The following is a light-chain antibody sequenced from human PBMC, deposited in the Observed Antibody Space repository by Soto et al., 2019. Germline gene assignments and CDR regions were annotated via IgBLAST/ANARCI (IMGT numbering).Light chain of an antibody. CDR1: QSISSY. V-gene: IGKV1-39*01. J-gene: IGKJ4*01. CDR3: QQRYGTPLT. CDR2: AAS. Sequence: DIQMTQSPSSLSASVGDRVTITCRASQSISSYLNWYQQKPGKAPKPLIYAASSLQSGVPSRLSGSGSGTDFTLTISSLPREDIATYYCQQRYGTPLTFGGGTKVEIK.